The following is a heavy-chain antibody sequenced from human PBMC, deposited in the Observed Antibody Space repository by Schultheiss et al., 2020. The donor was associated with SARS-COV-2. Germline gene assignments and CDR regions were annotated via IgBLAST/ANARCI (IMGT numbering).Heavy chain of an antibody. D-gene: IGHD5-12*01. V-gene: IGHV1-18*01. CDR1: GGTFSSYA. J-gene: IGHJ6*03. CDR3: ARLVADDGFRYYYYYMDV. Sequence: ASVKVSCKASGGTFSSYAISWVRQAPGQGLEWMGWISAYNGNTNYAQKLQGRVTMTTDTSTSTAYMELRSLRSDDTAVYYCARLVADDGFRYYYYYMDVWGKGTTVTVSS. CDR2: ISAYNGNT.